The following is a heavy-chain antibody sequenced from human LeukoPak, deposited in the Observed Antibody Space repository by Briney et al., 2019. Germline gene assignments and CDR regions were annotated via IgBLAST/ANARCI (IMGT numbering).Heavy chain of an antibody. CDR2: IKQDGSEK. Sequence: GGSLTLSCAASGVTFSSNWMSWVRQAPGKGLEWVANIKQDGSEKYYVDSVKGRFNIARDNANNSLYLQMNSLRAEDTGVYYCARMNTAMAPKFDSWGQGSLVTVSS. D-gene: IGHD5-18*01. CDR3: ARMNTAMAPKFDS. J-gene: IGHJ4*02. CDR1: GVTFSSNW. V-gene: IGHV3-7*01.